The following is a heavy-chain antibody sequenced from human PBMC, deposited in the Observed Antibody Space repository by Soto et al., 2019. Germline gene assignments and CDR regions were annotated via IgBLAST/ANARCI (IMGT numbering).Heavy chain of an antibody. Sequence: PGGSLRLSCAASGFTFSSYGMHWVRQAPGKGLEWVAVIWYDGSNKYYADSVKGRFTISRDNSKNTLYLQMNSLRAEDTAVYYCARAYYGSGSYYRAIFDYWGQGTLVTVSS. CDR3: ARAYYGSGSYYRAIFDY. CDR1: GFTFSSYG. CDR2: IWYDGSNK. J-gene: IGHJ4*02. D-gene: IGHD3-10*01. V-gene: IGHV3-33*01.